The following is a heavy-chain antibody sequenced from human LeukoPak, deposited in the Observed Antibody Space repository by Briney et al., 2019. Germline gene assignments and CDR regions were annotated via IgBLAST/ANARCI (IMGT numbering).Heavy chain of an antibody. D-gene: IGHD3-10*01. J-gene: IGHJ4*02. CDR1: GFTFSTYG. V-gene: IGHV3-23*01. CDR2: ISGSGGST. Sequence: GGSLRLSCAASGFTFSTYGMNWVRQAPGKGLEWVSAISGSGGSTYYADSVKGRFTISRDNSKNTLYVQMNSLRAEDTAVYYCAKRGLPDYWGQGTLVTVSS. CDR3: AKRGLPDY.